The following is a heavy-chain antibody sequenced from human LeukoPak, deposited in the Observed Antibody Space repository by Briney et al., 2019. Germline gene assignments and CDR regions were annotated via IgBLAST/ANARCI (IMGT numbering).Heavy chain of an antibody. V-gene: IGHV1-18*01. CDR2: ISAYNGNT. Sequence: ASVKVSCKASGYTFTSYGISWVRQAPGQGLEWMGWISAYNGNTNYAQKLQGRVTMTRNTSISTAYMELSSLRSEDTAVYYCARAQDIVVVVAAHSQWFDPWGQGTLVTVSS. J-gene: IGHJ5*02. D-gene: IGHD2-15*01. CDR1: GYTFTSYG. CDR3: ARAQDIVVVVAAHSQWFDP.